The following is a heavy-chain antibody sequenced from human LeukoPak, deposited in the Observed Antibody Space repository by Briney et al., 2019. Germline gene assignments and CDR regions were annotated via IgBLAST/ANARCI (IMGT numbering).Heavy chain of an antibody. Sequence: SETLSLTCTVSGGSISSYYWSWVRQPPGKGLEWIGYIYSSGSTNYNPSLKSRVTISVDTSKSQFSLKLSSVTAADTAVYYCAGLGSNWNDKWFDPWGQGTLVTVSS. V-gene: IGHV4-4*09. D-gene: IGHD1-20*01. J-gene: IGHJ5*02. CDR2: IYSSGST. CDR3: AGLGSNWNDKWFDP. CDR1: GGSISSYY.